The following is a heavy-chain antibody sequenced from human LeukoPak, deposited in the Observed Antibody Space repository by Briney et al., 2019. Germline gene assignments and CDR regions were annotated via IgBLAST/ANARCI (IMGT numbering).Heavy chain of an antibody. CDR2: IIPIFGTA. CDR1: GGTFISYA. Sequence: GALVKVSCKASGGTFISYAISWVRQAPGQGLEWMGGIIPIFGTANYAQKLQGRVTMTTDTSTSTAYMELRSLRSDDTAVYYCARDKVAGYCSGGSCYFDYWGQGTLVTVSS. J-gene: IGHJ4*02. D-gene: IGHD2-15*01. CDR3: ARDKVAGYCSGGSCYFDY. V-gene: IGHV1-69*05.